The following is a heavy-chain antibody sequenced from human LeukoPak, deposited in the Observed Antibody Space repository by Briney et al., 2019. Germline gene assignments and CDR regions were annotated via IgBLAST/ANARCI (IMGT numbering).Heavy chain of an antibody. CDR1: GFTFTTSW. D-gene: IGHD3-16*01. Sequence: GGSLRRSCVASGFTFTTSWMHWVRQAPGKGLVWVPRINGDGSNSNYADSVKGRFTISRDNARNTLYLQMNGLRAEDTALYYCARTSPTSHFDFWGQGTLVTVSS. V-gene: IGHV3-74*01. CDR3: ARTSPTSHFDF. CDR2: INGDGSNS. J-gene: IGHJ4*02.